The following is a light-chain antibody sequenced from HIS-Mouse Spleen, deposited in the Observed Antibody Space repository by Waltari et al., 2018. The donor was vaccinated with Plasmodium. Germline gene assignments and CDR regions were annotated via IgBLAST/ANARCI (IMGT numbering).Light chain of an antibody. V-gene: IGLV1-51*01. CDR2: DNN. J-gene: IGLJ2*01. CDR1: SSNIGNHY. Sequence: QSVLTQPPSVSAAPGQKVTISCPGSSSNIGNHYVSWSQQLPGTAPKLLIYDNNKRPSGIPDRFSGSKSGTSATLGITGLQTGDEADYYCGTWDSSLSAGVVFGGGTKLTVL. CDR3: GTWDSSLSAGVV.